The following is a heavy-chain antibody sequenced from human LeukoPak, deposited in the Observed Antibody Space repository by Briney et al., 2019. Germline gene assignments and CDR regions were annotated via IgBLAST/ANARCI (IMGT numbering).Heavy chain of an antibody. J-gene: IGHJ1*01. V-gene: IGHV3-21*01. D-gene: IGHD4-17*01. CDR3: ASEDGDYGDYHVTHEYFQH. Sequence: GGSLRLSCAASGFTFSSYSMNWVRQVPGKELEWVSSISSSSSYIYYADSVKGRFTISRDNAKNSLYLQMNSLRAEDTAVYYCASEDGDYGDYHVTHEYFQHWGQGTLVTVSS. CDR1: GFTFSSYS. CDR2: ISSSSSYI.